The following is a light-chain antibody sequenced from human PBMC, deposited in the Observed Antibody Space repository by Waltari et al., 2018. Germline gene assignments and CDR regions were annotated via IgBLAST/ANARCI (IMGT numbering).Light chain of an antibody. Sequence: QSTLTQPASVSGSPGQSITISCPCTSSDVGNYNLDSWYQQYPGKAPKVMIYDDNRPPSGVSDRFSGSKSGNTASLTISGVQAEDEADYYCCSYAGSYTWVFGGGTKLTVL. CDR3: CSYAGSYTWV. CDR1: SSDVGNYNL. J-gene: IGLJ3*02. V-gene: IGLV2-23*01. CDR2: DDN.